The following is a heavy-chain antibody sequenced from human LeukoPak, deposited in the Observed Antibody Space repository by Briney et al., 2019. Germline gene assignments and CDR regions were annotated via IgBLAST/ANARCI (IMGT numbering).Heavy chain of an antibody. D-gene: IGHD7-27*01. Sequence: PSETLSLTCTVSGGSIGYTSYYWGWIRQPPGKGLEWIGSVYFSGTIYYNPSLKSRVTISVDTSKNHFSLRLSSVTAADTAVYYCARHFWGANDAFDIWGQGTMVTVSS. CDR2: VYFSGTI. CDR1: GGSIGYTSYY. V-gene: IGHV4-39*01. J-gene: IGHJ3*02. CDR3: ARHFWGANDAFDI.